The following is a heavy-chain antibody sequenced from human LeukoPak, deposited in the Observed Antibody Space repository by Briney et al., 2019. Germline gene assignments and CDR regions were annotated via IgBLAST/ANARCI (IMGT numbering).Heavy chain of an antibody. Sequence: GGSLRLSCAASGFTFSNYWMSWVRQAPGKGLEWVASIKQDGSEKYYVDSVKGRFTISRDNAENSLYLQMNSLRAEDTAVYYCARARQLVHAFDIWGQGTMVTVSS. D-gene: IGHD6-6*01. CDR3: ARARQLVHAFDI. V-gene: IGHV3-7*01. CDR1: GFTFSNYW. J-gene: IGHJ3*02. CDR2: IKQDGSEK.